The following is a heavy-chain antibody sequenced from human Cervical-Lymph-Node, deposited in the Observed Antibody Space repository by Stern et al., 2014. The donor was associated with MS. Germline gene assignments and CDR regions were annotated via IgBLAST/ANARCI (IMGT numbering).Heavy chain of an antibody. CDR2: FYPGDSDT. Sequence: EMQLVESGAEVKKSGESLTISCKGSGYSFTTYWIGWVRQMPGKGLEYMGIFYPGDSDTRYSPSFQGQVTISFDASISTAFLHWSSLKASDTATYYCARSPSGVSDPHYFDSWGQGTLVTVSS. J-gene: IGHJ4*02. CDR1: GYSFTTYW. D-gene: IGHD2-15*01. CDR3: ARSPSGVSDPHYFDS. V-gene: IGHV5-51*01.